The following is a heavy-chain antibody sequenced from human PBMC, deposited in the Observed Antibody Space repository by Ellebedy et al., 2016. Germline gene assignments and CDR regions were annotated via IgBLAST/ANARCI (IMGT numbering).Heavy chain of an antibody. Sequence: ASVKVSCXASGYTFTSYDINWVRQATGQGLEWMGWMNPNSGNTGYAQKFQGRVTMTRNTSISTAYMELSSLRSEDTAVYYCARARLQLRFLEWYYYYYMDVWGKGTTVTVSS. V-gene: IGHV1-8*01. CDR3: ARARLQLRFLEWYYYYYMDV. CDR1: GYTFTSYD. D-gene: IGHD3-3*01. CDR2: MNPNSGNT. J-gene: IGHJ6*03.